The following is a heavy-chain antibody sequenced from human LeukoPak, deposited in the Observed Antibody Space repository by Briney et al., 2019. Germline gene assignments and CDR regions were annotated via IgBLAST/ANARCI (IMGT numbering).Heavy chain of an antibody. D-gene: IGHD5-12*01. Sequence: GGSLRLSCAASGFTFSDYYMNWVRQAPGKGLGWVANIRQDGSAQFYADSVKGRFTISRDNAKNSLYLQMNSLRDEDTAVYYCARWLYNSGWAIDYWGQGTLVTVSS. J-gene: IGHJ4*02. CDR1: GFTFSDYY. CDR3: ARWLYNSGWAIDY. V-gene: IGHV3-7*01. CDR2: IRQDGSAQ.